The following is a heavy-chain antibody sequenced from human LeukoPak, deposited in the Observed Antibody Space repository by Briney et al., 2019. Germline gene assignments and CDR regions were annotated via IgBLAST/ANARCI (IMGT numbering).Heavy chain of an antibody. CDR1: GFTVSSNY. D-gene: IGHD2-15*01. J-gene: IGHJ5*02. Sequence: PGGSLRLSCAASGFTVSSNYMSWVRQAPGKGLEWVSVIYSGGSTYYADSVKGRFTISRDNSENTLYLQMNSLRAEDTAVYYCARHYCSGGSCYAPDWFDPWGQGTLVTISS. CDR2: IYSGGST. CDR3: ARHYCSGGSCYAPDWFDP. V-gene: IGHV3-53*01.